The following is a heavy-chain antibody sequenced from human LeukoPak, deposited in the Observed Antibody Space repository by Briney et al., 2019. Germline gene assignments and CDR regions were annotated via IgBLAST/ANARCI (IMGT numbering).Heavy chain of an antibody. CDR3: ARHPCSAWHADY. Sequence: PSETLSLTCTVSGGSISTSSYCWGWIRQPPGKGLEWIGSISYSGTTYYNPSLKSRVTISVDTSNNQFSLRLTSVTAADTAVYFCARHPCSAWHADYWGHGTLVTVSS. J-gene: IGHJ4*01. V-gene: IGHV4-39*01. D-gene: IGHD6-25*01. CDR1: GGSISTSSYC. CDR2: ISYSGTT.